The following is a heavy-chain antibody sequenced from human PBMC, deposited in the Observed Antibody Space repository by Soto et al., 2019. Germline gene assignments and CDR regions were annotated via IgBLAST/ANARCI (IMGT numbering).Heavy chain of an antibody. J-gene: IGHJ5*01. Sequence: SETLSLTCTVSGGSISSYYWSWIRQPPGKGLEWIGYIYYSGSTNYNPSLKSRVTISVDTSKNQFSLKLSSVTAADTAVYYCARAQNMRGSYRYYNWFDSWGQGTLVTVSS. CDR2: IYYSGST. CDR1: GGSISSYY. V-gene: IGHV4-59*01. D-gene: IGHD3-16*02. CDR3: ARAQNMRGSYRYYNWFDS.